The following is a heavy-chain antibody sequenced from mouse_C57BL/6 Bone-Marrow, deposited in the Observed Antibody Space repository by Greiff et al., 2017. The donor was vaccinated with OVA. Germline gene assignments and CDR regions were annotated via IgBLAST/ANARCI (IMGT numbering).Heavy chain of an antibody. J-gene: IGHJ4*01. CDR2: IHPNSGST. CDR1: GYTFTSYW. CDR3: ARRGDYGSPYAMDY. Sequence: QVQLQQPGAELVKPGASVKLSCKASGYTFTSYWMHWVKQRPVQGLEWIGMIHPNSGSTNYNEKFKSKATLTVDKSSSTAYMQLSSLTSEDSAVYYCARRGDYGSPYAMDYWGQGTSVTVSS. D-gene: IGHD1-1*01. V-gene: IGHV1-64*01.